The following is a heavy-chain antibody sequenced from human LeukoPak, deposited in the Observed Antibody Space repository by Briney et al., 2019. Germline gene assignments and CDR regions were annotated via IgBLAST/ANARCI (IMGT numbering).Heavy chain of an antibody. D-gene: IGHD3-10*01. CDR1: GFTFSSYA. V-gene: IGHV3-30*04. Sequence: GGSLRLSCAASGFTFSSYAMHWVRQAPGKGLEWVAVISYDGSNKYYADSVKGRFTISRDNSKNTLYLQMNSLRAEDTAVYYCARPTASSGSYYNYYYGMDVWSQGTTVTVSS. CDR2: ISYDGSNK. J-gene: IGHJ6*02. CDR3: ARPTASSGSYYNYYYGMDV.